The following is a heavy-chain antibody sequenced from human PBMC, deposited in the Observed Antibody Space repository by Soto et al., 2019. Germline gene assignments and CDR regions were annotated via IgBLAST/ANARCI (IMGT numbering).Heavy chain of an antibody. J-gene: IGHJ5*02. CDR3: ARDVLTLGWFDP. V-gene: IGHV1-69*13. CDR2: IIPIFGTA. Sequence: ASVEFSCNASGGTFSSYAMSWVRQAPGQGLEWMGGIIPIFGTANYAQKFQGRVTITADESTSTAYMELSSLRSEDTAVYYCARDVLTLGWFDPCGQGTLVTVS. CDR1: GGTFSSYA. D-gene: IGHD7-27*01.